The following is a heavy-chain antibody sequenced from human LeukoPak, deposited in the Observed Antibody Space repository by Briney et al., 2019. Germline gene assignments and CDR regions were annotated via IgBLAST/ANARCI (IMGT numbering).Heavy chain of an antibody. D-gene: IGHD6-13*01. CDR1: GYTLTELS. Sequence: ASVKVSCMVSGYTLTELSIHWVRPAPGKGLEWMGVFYPEGGETICAQKCQGRVTMTEDTSTDTAYVELSSLISEDTAVYYCATRPVLAAGKDDAFDIWGQGTMVTVSS. CDR2: FYPEGGET. J-gene: IGHJ3*02. CDR3: ATRPVLAAGKDDAFDI. V-gene: IGHV1-24*01.